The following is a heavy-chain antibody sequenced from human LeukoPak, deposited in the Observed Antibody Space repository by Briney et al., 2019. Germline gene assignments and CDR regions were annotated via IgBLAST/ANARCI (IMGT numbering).Heavy chain of an antibody. CDR2: INEDGTVK. D-gene: IGHD1-26*01. CDR1: EFTFSRNW. J-gene: IGHJ3*01. V-gene: IGHV3-7*01. Sequence: PGGSLRLSCESSEFTFSRNWMSWVRQAPGKGLEYVANINEDGTVKYYPDSVRGRFTISRDNAKNSVFLHVNSLKAEDTALYYCARDKDGSRDAFDVWGQGTLVTVSS. CDR3: ARDKDGSRDAFDV.